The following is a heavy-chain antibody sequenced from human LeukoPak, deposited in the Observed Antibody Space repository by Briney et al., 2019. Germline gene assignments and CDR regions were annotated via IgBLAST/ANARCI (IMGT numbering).Heavy chain of an antibody. CDR1: GFTFSTYA. J-gene: IGHJ4*02. CDR3: AKWALYSSGWYGDY. D-gene: IGHD6-19*01. Sequence: PGGSLRLSCAASGFTFSTYAMHWVRQAPGKGLEWVAVISYDGSSKYYADSVKGRFTISRDNSKNTLYLQMNSLRAEDTAVYYCAKWALYSSGWYGDYWGQGTLVTVSS. V-gene: IGHV3-30*04. CDR2: ISYDGSSK.